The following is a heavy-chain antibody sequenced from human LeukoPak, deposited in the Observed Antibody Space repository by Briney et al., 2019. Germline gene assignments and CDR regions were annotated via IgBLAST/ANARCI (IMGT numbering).Heavy chain of an antibody. J-gene: IGHJ4*02. V-gene: IGHV4-34*01. Sequence: SETLSLTCAVYGGSFSGYYWSWIRQPPGKGLEWIGEINHSGSTNYNPSLKSRVTISVDTSKNQFSLKLSSVTAADTAVYYCAMPGYSSPTGSFDYWGQGTLVTVSS. CDR3: AMPGYSSPTGSFDY. D-gene: IGHD6-13*01. CDR1: GGSFSGYY. CDR2: INHSGST.